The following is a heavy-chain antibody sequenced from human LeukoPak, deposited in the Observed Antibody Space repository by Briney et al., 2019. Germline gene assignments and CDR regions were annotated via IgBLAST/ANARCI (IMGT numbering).Heavy chain of an antibody. V-gene: IGHV3-30*02. CDR2: ISFDGSQK. Sequence: PWGSLRLSCAASGFTFSNYGMHWVRQAPGKGLEWVALISFDGSQKYYADSVKGRFTISRDNSKSTVYLQMNSLRVEDAAVYYCSKDLTSDFGGDLDPWGQGTLVTVSS. J-gene: IGHJ5*02. CDR3: SKDLTSDFGGDLDP. D-gene: IGHD3-10*01. CDR1: GFTFSNYG.